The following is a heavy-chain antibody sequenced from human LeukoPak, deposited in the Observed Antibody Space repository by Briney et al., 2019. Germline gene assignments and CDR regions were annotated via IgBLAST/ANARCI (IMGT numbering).Heavy chain of an antibody. CDR3: AKDEGSSSVPDY. CDR1: GFTFSSYA. Sequence: GGSLRLSCAASGFTFSSYAMSWVRQAPGKGLEWVSAISGSGGSTYYADSVKGRFTISRDNSKNTLYLQMNSLRAEDTAVYHCAKDEGSSSVPDYWGQGTLVTVSS. CDR2: ISGSGGST. D-gene: IGHD6-13*01. V-gene: IGHV3-23*01. J-gene: IGHJ4*02.